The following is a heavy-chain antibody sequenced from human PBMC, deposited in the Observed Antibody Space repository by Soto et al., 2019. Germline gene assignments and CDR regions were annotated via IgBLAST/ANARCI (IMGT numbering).Heavy chain of an antibody. CDR2: ISYDGTKK. CDR3: AREADY. J-gene: IGHJ4*02. CDR1: GFTFSSYT. Sequence: ESGGDVVQPGRSLRLSCAASGFTFSSYTMHWVRQAPGKGLEWVAVISYDGTKKYYADSVKGRFTLSRDNSRNTLYLQMSSLRPEDTAVYYCAREADYWGQGTLVTVSS. V-gene: IGHV3-30-3*01.